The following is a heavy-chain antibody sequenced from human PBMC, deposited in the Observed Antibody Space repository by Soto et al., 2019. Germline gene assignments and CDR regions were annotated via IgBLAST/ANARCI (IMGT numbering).Heavy chain of an antibody. V-gene: IGHV5-51*01. Sequence: EYLKVSFKGSGYSFSNYWIAWVRQMPGKGLEWMGIIFPADSDTKYSPSFQGQVTISADKSISTAYLQWSSLKASDTAMYYCERSVVVPSTMNYFDYWGQGSLVTGSS. CDR3: ERSVVVPSTMNYFDY. CDR1: GYSFSNYW. D-gene: IGHD2-15*01. J-gene: IGHJ4*02. CDR2: IFPADSDT.